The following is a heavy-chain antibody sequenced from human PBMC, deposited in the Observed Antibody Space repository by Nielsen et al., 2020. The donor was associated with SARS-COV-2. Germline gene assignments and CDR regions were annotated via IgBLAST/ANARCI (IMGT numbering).Heavy chain of an antibody. Sequence: GESLKISCTASGFTFGDYAMSWVRQAPGKGLEWVSAISGSGGSTYYADSVKGRFTISRDNSKNTLYLQMNSLRAEDTAVYYCAKVPADTAMVTGYWGQGTLVTVSS. J-gene: IGHJ4*02. V-gene: IGHV3-23*01. D-gene: IGHD5-18*01. CDR1: GFTFGDYA. CDR2: ISGSGGST. CDR3: AKVPADTAMVTGY.